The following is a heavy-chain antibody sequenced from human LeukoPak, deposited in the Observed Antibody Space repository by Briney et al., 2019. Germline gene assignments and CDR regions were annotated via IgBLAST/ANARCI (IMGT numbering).Heavy chain of an antibody. CDR3: VKDRSDNSSWYLGDY. J-gene: IGHJ4*02. V-gene: IGHV3-23*01. D-gene: IGHD6-13*01. CDR1: GFNFNYYA. CDR2: IGGSGIRT. Sequence: GGSLRLSCAASGFNFNYYAMTWVRQAPGKGLEWVSGIGGSGIRTYYADSVRGRFTVSRDNSKNTLYLQMNSLRAEDTAIYYCVKDRSDNSSWYLGDYWGQGTLVAVSS.